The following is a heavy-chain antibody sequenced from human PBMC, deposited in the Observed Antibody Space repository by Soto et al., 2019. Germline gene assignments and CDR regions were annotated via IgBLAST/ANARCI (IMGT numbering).Heavy chain of an antibody. CDR3: ASLIAAAGGGDY. V-gene: IGHV3-48*03. Sequence: EVQLVESGGGLVQPGGSLRLSCAASGFTFSSYEMNWVRQAPGKGLEWVSYISSSGSTIYYADSVKGRFTISRDNAKNSRYLQMNSLRAEDTAVYYCASLIAAAGGGDYWGQGTLVTVSS. CDR1: GFTFSSYE. J-gene: IGHJ4*02. D-gene: IGHD6-13*01. CDR2: ISSSGSTI.